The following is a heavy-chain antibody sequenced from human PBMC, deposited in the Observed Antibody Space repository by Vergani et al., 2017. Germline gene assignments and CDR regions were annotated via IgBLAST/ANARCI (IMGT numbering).Heavy chain of an antibody. CDR1: GFTFSSYG. V-gene: IGHV3-33*08. CDR3: ARVGTMIVVDKNYFDY. CDR2: IWYDGSTK. J-gene: IGHJ4*02. Sequence: VQLVESGGGLVKPGGSLRLSCAASGFTFSSYGMHWVRQAPGKGLEWVAVIWYDGSTKYYADSVKGRFTISRDNSKNTLYLQMNSLRAEDTAVYYCARVGTMIVVDKNYFDYWGQGTLVTVSS. D-gene: IGHD3-22*01.